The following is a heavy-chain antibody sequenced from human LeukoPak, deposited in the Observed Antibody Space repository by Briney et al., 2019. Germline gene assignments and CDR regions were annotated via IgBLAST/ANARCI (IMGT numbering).Heavy chain of an antibody. CDR2: INPNSGGT. D-gene: IGHD6-13*01. J-gene: IGHJ5*02. CDR1: GGTFSSYA. CDR3: ARGNSSSWGRFDP. Sequence: ASVKVSCKASGGTFSSYAISWVRQAPGQGLEWMGWINPNSGGTNYAQKFQGRVTMTRDTSISTAYMELSRLRSDDTAVYYCARGNSSSWGRFDPWGQGTLVTVSS. V-gene: IGHV1-2*02.